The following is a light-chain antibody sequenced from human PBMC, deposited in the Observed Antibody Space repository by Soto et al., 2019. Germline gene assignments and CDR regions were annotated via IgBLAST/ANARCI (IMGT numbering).Light chain of an antibody. V-gene: IGLV2-8*01. J-gene: IGLJ1*01. CDR1: SSDIGGYNA. Sequence: QSALAQPASVSGSPGQTITISCTGTSSDIGGYNAVSWYQHHPGKAPKLIIYEVNQRPSGVPDRFSGSKSGNTASLTVSGLQAEDEGTYYCSSYGGYNNVVFGTGTKVTVL. CDR2: EVN. CDR3: SSYGGYNNVV.